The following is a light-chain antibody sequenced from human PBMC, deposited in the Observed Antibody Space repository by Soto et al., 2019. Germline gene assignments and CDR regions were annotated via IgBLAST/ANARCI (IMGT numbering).Light chain of an antibody. Sequence: EIVLTQSPGTLSLSPGARATLSCRASQSVSNNYLAWYQQKPGQAPRLLIYGASNRATGIPDRFSVSGSGTDFTLTISRLEPEDFAVDDCQQYGSSGTFGQGTKVDI. V-gene: IGKV3-20*01. J-gene: IGKJ1*01. CDR1: QSVSNNY. CDR2: GAS. CDR3: QQYGSSGT.